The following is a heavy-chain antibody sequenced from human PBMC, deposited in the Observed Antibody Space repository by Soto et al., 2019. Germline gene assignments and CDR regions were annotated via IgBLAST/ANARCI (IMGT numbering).Heavy chain of an antibody. CDR3: ARYRISGSWSKFDY. D-gene: IGHD6-13*01. V-gene: IGHV4-31*03. Sequence: QVLLQESGPGLMKPSQTLSLTCTVSDLTISSASYYWSWIRQHPGKGLEWVGNIYYNGSTYYSPSLKSRVTLWVDTSKNQFSLRLASVTAADTAVYYCARYRISGSWSKFDYWGQGTLVTVSS. CDR2: IYYNGST. CDR1: DLTISSASYY. J-gene: IGHJ4*02.